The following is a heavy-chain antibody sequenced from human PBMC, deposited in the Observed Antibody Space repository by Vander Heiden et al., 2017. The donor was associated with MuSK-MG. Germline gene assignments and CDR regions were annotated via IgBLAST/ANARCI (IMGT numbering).Heavy chain of an antibody. D-gene: IGHD1-20*01. CDR3: ARNTRITAHPDYFYYMDV. CDR1: GGSSRCHF. Sequence: QVQLQQRAAVLLKPSETLSLTCAVYGGSSRCHFWTWIRQPPGKGLEWLGEIDHSGSTNYNPSLKSRFSASVDTSKNQFSLKLTSVTAADAALYYCARNTRITAHPDYFYYMDVWGTGTTVTVSS. J-gene: IGHJ6*03. CDR2: IDHSGST. V-gene: IGHV4-34*01.